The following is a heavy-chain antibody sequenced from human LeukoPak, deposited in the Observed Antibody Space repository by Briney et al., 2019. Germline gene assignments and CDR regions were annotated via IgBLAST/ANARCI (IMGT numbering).Heavy chain of an antibody. J-gene: IGHJ4*01. Sequence: SETLSLTCTISRGSISTYYWSWIRQPPGKGLEWIGYISTGGSTNYNPSLKSRVTISVDTSKNQFSLNLSSVTAADTAVYYCARRRTTGTTGYFDYWGHGTLVTVSS. V-gene: IGHV4-4*09. CDR2: ISTGGST. D-gene: IGHD1-1*01. CDR3: ARRRTTGTTGYFDY. CDR1: RGSISTYY.